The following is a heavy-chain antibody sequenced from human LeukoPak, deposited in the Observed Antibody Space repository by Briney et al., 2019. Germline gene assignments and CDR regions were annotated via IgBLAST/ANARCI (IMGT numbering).Heavy chain of an antibody. CDR3: ARDRGALGYCSSTSCYAGDYYYYYMDV. J-gene: IGHJ6*03. CDR1: GYTFTSYA. CDR2: INTNTGNP. V-gene: IGHV7-4-1*02. Sequence: GASVKVSCKASGYTFTSYAMNWVRQAPGQGLEWMGWINTNTGNPTYAQGFTGRFVFSLDTSVSTAYLQISSLKAEDTAVYYCARDRGALGYCSSTSCYAGDYYYYYMDVWGKGTTVTVSS. D-gene: IGHD2-2*01.